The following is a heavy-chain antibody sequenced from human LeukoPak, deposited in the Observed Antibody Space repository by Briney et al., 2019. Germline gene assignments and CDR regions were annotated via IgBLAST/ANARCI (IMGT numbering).Heavy chain of an antibody. D-gene: IGHD5-18*01. CDR2: IYWDDDK. J-gene: IGHJ4*02. V-gene: IGHV2-5*02. Sequence: SGPTLVNPTQTLTLTCTFSAFSLSTSGVGVGWIRQPPGKALEWLALIYWDDDKRYSPSLKSRLTITKDTSKNQVVLTMTNMDPVDTATYYCAHNAGGYSYGYPPYFDYWGQGTLVTVSS. CDR3: AHNAGGYSYGYPPYFDY. CDR1: AFSLSTSGVG.